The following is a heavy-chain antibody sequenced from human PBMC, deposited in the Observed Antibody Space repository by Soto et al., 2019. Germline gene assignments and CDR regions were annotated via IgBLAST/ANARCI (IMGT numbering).Heavy chain of an antibody. J-gene: IGHJ3*01. V-gene: IGHV3-48*02. D-gene: IGHD3-3*01. CDR1: EFSFNKYN. CDR2: ITGSSGTI. Sequence: SLGIGCASSEFSFNKYNVNGVRKAPGKGLEWVSYITGSSGTIYYADSVKGRFTISRDNAKNSLYLQMTSLRDEDTAVYYCVRNYDFLSGYFSNAFDLWGQGTIVTVSS. CDR3: VRNYDFLSGYFSNAFDL.